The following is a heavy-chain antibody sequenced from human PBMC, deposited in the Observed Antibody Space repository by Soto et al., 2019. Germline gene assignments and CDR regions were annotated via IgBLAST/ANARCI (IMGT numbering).Heavy chain of an antibody. CDR1: GGTFSSYA. Sequence: VKVSCKASGGTFSSYAISWVRQAPGQGLEWMGGIIPIFGTANYAQKFQGRVTITADESTSTAYMELSSLRSEDTAVYYCASVLSAFGGVIVPGPSYWFDPWGQGTLVTVSS. J-gene: IGHJ5*02. D-gene: IGHD3-16*02. V-gene: IGHV1-69*13. CDR3: ASVLSAFGGVIVPGPSYWFDP. CDR2: IIPIFGTA.